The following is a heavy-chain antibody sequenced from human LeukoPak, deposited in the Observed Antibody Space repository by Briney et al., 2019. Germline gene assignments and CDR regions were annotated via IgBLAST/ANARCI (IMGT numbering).Heavy chain of an antibody. Sequence: ASVKVSCKASGYTFTSYGISWVRQAPGQGLEWMGWISAYNGNTNYAQKFQGRVTMTRDTSTSTVYMELSSLRSEDTAVYYCARDGDSGSHLTYFDYWGQGTLVTVSS. J-gene: IGHJ4*02. CDR1: GYTFTSYG. CDR2: ISAYNGNT. D-gene: IGHD1-26*01. CDR3: ARDGDSGSHLTYFDY. V-gene: IGHV1-18*01.